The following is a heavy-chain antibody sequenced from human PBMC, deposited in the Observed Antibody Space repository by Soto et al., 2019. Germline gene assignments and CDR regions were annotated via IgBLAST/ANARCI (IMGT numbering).Heavy chain of an antibody. V-gene: IGHV3-23*01. CDR3: AKDWGTTGTPDAFDI. Sequence: GGSLRLSCATSGFAFTRYNMNWVRQAPGKGLEWISDISSSGDSTYYADSVKGRFTISRDNSKNTLYLQMNSLRAEDTAVYYCAKDWGTTGTPDAFDIWGQGTMVTVSS. D-gene: IGHD1-1*01. CDR1: GFAFTRYN. J-gene: IGHJ3*02. CDR2: ISSSGDST.